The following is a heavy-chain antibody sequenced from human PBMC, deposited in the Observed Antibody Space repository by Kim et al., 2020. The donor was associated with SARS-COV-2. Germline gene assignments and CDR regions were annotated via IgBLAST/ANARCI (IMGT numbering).Heavy chain of an antibody. J-gene: IGHJ4*02. V-gene: IGHV3-15*01. CDR3: TTDREPDIVATNVDY. D-gene: IGHD5-12*01. CDR2: IKSKTDGGTT. Sequence: GGSLRLSCAASGFTFSNAWMSWVRQAPGKGLEWVGRIKSKTDGGTTDYAAPVKGRFTISRDDSKNTLYLQMNSLKTEDTAVYYCTTDREPDIVATNVDYWGQGTLVTVSS. CDR1: GFTFSNAW.